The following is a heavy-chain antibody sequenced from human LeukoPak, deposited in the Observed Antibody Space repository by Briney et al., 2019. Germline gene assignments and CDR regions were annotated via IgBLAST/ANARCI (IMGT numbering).Heavy chain of an antibody. CDR2: INHGGST. V-gene: IGHV4-34*01. Sequence: SETLSLTCAVYGGSFSGYYWSWIRQPPGKGLEWIGEINHGGSTNYNPSLKSRVTISVDTSKNQFSLKLSSVTAADTAVYYCATIAARPGVDYWGQGTPVTVSS. D-gene: IGHD6-6*01. CDR3: ATIAARPGVDY. J-gene: IGHJ4*02. CDR1: GGSFSGYY.